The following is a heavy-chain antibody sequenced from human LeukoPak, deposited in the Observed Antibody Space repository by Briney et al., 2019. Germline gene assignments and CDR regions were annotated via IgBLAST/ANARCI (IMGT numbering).Heavy chain of an antibody. J-gene: IGHJ6*02. D-gene: IGHD1-1*01. V-gene: IGHV4-39*01. CDR2: IYYSGST. CDR1: GGSISSSSYY. CDR3: ASHHYNMDV. Sequence: PSETLSLTCTVSGGSISSSSYYWGWIRQAPGKGLEWVGSIYYSGSTHYNPPLKSRVTISVDTSKNQFSLKLSSVTAADTAVYYCASHHYNMDVWGQGTTVTVSS.